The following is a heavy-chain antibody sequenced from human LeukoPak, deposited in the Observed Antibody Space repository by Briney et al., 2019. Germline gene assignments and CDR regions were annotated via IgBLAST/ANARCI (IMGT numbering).Heavy chain of an antibody. J-gene: IGHJ4*02. CDR3: ARGPGSRGILDY. CDR2: LYTGGDT. Sequence: GGSLRLSCAVSGFTVSAHYMSWVRQAPGKGLECVSFLYTGGDTYYADSVKGRFTISRDNSKNTLYLKMNSLRAEDTAVYYCARGPGSRGILDYWGQGTLVTVSS. CDR1: GFTVSAHY. V-gene: IGHV3-53*01. D-gene: IGHD3-10*01.